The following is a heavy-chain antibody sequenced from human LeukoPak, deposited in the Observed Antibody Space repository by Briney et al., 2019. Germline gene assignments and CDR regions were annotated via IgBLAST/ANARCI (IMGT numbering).Heavy chain of an antibody. Sequence: GGSLRLSCAASGSTVSSNYMSWVRQAPGKGLEWVSYISSSSSYTNYADSVKGRFTISRDNAKNSLYLQMNSLRAEDTAVYYCARDVGYCSGGSCSDYWGQGTLVTVSS. CDR3: ARDVGYCSGGSCSDY. V-gene: IGHV3-11*05. CDR2: ISSSSSYT. CDR1: GSTVSSNY. J-gene: IGHJ4*02. D-gene: IGHD2-15*01.